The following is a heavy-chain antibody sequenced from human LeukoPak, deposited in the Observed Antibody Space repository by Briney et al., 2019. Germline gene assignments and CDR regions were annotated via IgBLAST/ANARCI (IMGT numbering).Heavy chain of an antibody. D-gene: IGHD1-26*01. Sequence: PGGSLRLSCAASGFTFSEAWMSWVRQAPGKGLEWVGRIKSKTDGGATDYAAPVKGRFTISRDDSQNTLYLQMNSLKTEDTAVYYCTTDLRWEPNPDYWGPGTLVTVSS. J-gene: IGHJ4*02. CDR3: TTDLRWEPNPDY. V-gene: IGHV3-15*01. CDR2: IKSKTDGGAT. CDR1: GFTFSEAW.